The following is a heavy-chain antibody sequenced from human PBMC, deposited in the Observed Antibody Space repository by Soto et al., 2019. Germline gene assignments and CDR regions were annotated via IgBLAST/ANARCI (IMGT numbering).Heavy chain of an antibody. CDR2: IIPIFGTA. CDR1: GGTFSSYT. CDR3: ATRGPGANIYYYYHMDV. V-gene: IGHV1-69*01. Sequence: QVRLVQSGAAVKRPGSSVKVSCKASGGTFSSYTISWVRQALGQGLEWMGGIIPIFGTATYAQKFQDRVTISADESTATAYMEVTSLTSEDTALYYCATRGPGANIYYYYHMDVWGQGTTVTVFS. J-gene: IGHJ6*02.